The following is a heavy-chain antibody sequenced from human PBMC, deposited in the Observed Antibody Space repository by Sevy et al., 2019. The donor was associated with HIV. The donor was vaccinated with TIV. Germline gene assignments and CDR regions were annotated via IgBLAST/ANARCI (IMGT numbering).Heavy chain of an antibody. CDR3: AKNYLDYSYETNGYLVAADY. V-gene: IGHV3-30*18. CDR2: ISYDGIRK. J-gene: IGHJ4*02. D-gene: IGHD3-22*01. Sequence: GGSLRLSCAASGFTFSSYGIHWVRQAPGKGLEWVGFISYDGIRKYYADSVKGRFTISRDKSKNTLYLQMNSLRAEDTAVYYCAKNYLDYSYETNGYLVAADYWGQGTLVTVSS. CDR1: GFTFSSYG.